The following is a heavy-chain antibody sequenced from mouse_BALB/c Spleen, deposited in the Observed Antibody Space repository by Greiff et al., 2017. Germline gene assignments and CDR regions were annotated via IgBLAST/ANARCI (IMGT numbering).Heavy chain of an antibody. Sequence: VQLQQSGAELVRPGTSVKISCKASGYTFTNYWLGWVKQRPGHGLEWIGDIYPGGGYTNYNEKFKGKATLTADTSSSTAYMQLSSLTSEDSAVYFCATDGYHWYFDVWGAGTTVTVSS. D-gene: IGHD2-3*01. J-gene: IGHJ1*01. V-gene: IGHV1-63*02. CDR1: GYTFTNYW. CDR3: ATDGYHWYFDV. CDR2: IYPGGGYT.